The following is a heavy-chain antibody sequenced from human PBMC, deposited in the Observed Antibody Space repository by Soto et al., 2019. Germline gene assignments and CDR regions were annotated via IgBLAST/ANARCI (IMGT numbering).Heavy chain of an antibody. CDR3: ARARNYYGSIYFDS. J-gene: IGHJ4*02. D-gene: IGHD3-10*01. CDR2: IGTAGDT. Sequence: GGSLRLSCAASGFTFSSYDMHWVRQATGKGLEWVSAIGTAGDTYYPGSVKGRFTISRENAKNSLYLQMNSLRAGDTAVYYCARARNYYGSIYFDSWGQGTLVTVSS. V-gene: IGHV3-13*01. CDR1: GFTFSSYD.